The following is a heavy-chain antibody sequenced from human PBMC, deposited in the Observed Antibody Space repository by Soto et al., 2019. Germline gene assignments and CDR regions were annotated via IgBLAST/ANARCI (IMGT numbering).Heavy chain of an antibody. CDR3: AKEEEYYYGSGRLDP. CDR2: MSGSGGRT. Sequence: GGSLRLSWAASGFTFSSLAMSWVRQPPGKGRGWVAAMSGSGGRTYYADSVKGRLSTSRDHSKNTLYLQMNSLRAEDTAVYYCAKEEEYYYGSGRLDPWGQGTLVTVSS. J-gene: IGHJ5*02. V-gene: IGHV3-23*01. D-gene: IGHD3-10*01. CDR1: GFTFSSLA.